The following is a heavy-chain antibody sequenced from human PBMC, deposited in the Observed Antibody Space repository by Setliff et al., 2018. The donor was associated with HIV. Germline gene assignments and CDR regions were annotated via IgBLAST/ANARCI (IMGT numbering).Heavy chain of an antibody. CDR1: GASFTTHY. J-gene: IGHJ4*02. CDR2: ISTSGST. D-gene: IGHD6-19*01. Sequence: PSETLSLTCTVSGASFTTHYWSLIRQPPGKGLEWIGCISTSGSTNYNPSLKSRVTLSIDMSKNQFSLKLSSVTAADTAVYYCARVNLYSSGWYLDDNWGQGTLVTVSS. CDR3: ARVNLYSSGWYLDDN. V-gene: IGHV4-4*09.